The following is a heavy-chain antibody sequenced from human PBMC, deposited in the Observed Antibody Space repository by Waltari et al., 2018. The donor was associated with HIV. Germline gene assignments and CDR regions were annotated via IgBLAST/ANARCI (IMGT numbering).Heavy chain of an antibody. D-gene: IGHD3-16*01. J-gene: IGHJ6*02. V-gene: IGHV4-39*01. CDR2: IYYSGST. Sequence: QPPGMGLEWIGSIYYSGSTYYNPSLKSRVTVSVDTSRNQFSLKLYSVTAADTAVYYCTSGGVGSTEDFYYGMDVWGQGTTVTVSS. CDR3: TSGGVGSTEDFYYGMDV.